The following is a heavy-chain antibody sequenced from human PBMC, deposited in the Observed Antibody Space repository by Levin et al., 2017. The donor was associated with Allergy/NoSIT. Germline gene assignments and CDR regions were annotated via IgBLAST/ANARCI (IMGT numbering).Heavy chain of an antibody. CDR2: ISSSGSTI. V-gene: IGHV3-11*01. CDR3: AREGGEYYYGSGSLLGPLDY. Sequence: GGSLRLSCAASGFTFSDYYMSWIRQAPGKGLEWVSYISSSGSTIYYADSVKGRFTISRDNAKNSLYLQMNSLRAEDTAVYYCAREGGEYYYGSGSLLGPLDYWGQGTLVTVSS. D-gene: IGHD3-10*01. J-gene: IGHJ4*02. CDR1: GFTFSDYY.